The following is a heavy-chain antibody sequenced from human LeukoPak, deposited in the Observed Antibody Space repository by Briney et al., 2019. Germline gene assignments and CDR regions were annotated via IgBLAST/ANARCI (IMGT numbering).Heavy chain of an antibody. V-gene: IGHV1-69*04. CDR1: GGTFSSYA. CDR3: ARGPPDILTGYSQYYFDY. Sequence: ASVKVSRKASGGTFSSYAISWVRQAPGQGLEWMGRIIPILGIANYAQKFQGRVTITADKSTSTAYMELSSLRSDDTAVYYCARGPPDILTGYSQYYFDYWGQGTLVTVSS. CDR2: IIPILGIA. J-gene: IGHJ4*02. D-gene: IGHD3-9*01.